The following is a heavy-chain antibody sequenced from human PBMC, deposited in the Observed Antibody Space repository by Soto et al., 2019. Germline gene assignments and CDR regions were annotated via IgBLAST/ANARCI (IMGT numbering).Heavy chain of an antibody. J-gene: IGHJ6*02. CDR2: ISSSGSTI. CDR1: GFTFSSYE. Sequence: GGSLRLSCAASGFTFSSYEMNWVRQAPGKGLEWVSYISSSGSTIYYADSVKGRFTISRDNAKNSLYLQMNSLRAEDTAVYYCASLDITIFGVVTHGIGMDVWGQGTTVTASS. D-gene: IGHD3-3*01. CDR3: ASLDITIFGVVTHGIGMDV. V-gene: IGHV3-48*03.